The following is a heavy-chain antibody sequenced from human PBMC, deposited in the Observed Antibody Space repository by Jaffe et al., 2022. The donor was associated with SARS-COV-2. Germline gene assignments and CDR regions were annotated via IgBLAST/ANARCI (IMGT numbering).Heavy chain of an antibody. CDR2: IRRKSDGGTV. Sequence: EVQLMESGGGLVEPGGSLRLSCAASGFTFSNAWMTWVRQAPGKGLEWVGRIRRKSDGGTVDYAAPVRGRFTISRDDSKNTLYLQMNSLKTEDAGVYYCTSTLGYWGRGTLVTVSS. V-gene: IGHV3-15*01. D-gene: IGHD7-27*01. CDR1: GFTFSNAW. J-gene: IGHJ4*02. CDR3: TSTLGY.